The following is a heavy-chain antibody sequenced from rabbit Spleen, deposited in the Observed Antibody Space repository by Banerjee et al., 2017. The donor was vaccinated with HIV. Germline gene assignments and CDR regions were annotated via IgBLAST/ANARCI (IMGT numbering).Heavy chain of an antibody. V-gene: IGHV1S47*01. J-gene: IGHJ4*01. CDR2: IYNGDGST. Sequence: QERLVESGGGLVQPEGSLTLTCKASGFDFSNNAMCWVRQTPGKGPEWIACIYNGDGSTYYASWVNGRFTISRTSSTTVTLQMTSLTAADTATHFCARDLASVVGWNFSLWGPGTLVTVS. CDR3: ARDLASVVGWNFSL. D-gene: IGHD3-1*01. CDR1: GFDFSNNA.